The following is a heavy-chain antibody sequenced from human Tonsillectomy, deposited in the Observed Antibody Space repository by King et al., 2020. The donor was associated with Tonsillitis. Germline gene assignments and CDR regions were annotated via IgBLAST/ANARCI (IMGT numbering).Heavy chain of an antibody. D-gene: IGHD6-19*01. CDR1: GFTFDDYS. CDR3: AKGGRRQYSGAWFQTS. V-gene: IGHV3-43*01. J-gene: IGHJ4*02. CDR2: ISWDGAST. Sequence: VKLVESGGIMVQPGGSLRLSCAASGFTFDDYSMHWVRQAPGKRLEWVSLISWDGASTYYADSVKGRFTISRDNRKNSVYLQMNGLRTEDAALYYCAKGGRRQYSGAWFQTSGGQGPLAIASA.